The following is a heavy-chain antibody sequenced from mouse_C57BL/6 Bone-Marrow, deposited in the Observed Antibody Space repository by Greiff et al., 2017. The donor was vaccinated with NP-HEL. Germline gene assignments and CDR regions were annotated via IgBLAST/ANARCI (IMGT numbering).Heavy chain of an antibody. V-gene: IGHV5-6*02. CDR3: ARRDRCYFDY. J-gene: IGHJ2*01. CDR1: GFTFSSYG. CDR2: ISSGGSYT. D-gene: IGHD2-14*01. Sequence: EVKLVESGGDLVKPGGSLKLSCAASGFTFSSYGMSWVRQTPDKRLEWVATISSGGSYTYYPDSVKGRFTISRDNAKNTLYLQMSSLKSEDTAMYYCARRDRCYFDYWGQGTTLTVSS.